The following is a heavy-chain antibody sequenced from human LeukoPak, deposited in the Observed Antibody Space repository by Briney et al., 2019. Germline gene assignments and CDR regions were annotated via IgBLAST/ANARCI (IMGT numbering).Heavy chain of an antibody. J-gene: IGHJ4*02. CDR2: ISGNGGAT. V-gene: IGHV3-23*01. Sequence: GGSLRLSCAASGFTFGSYAMSWVRQAPGKGLEWVSAISGNGGATYYADSVKGRFTISRDNSKNTLYLQMNSLRAEDTAVYYCAKDYFYDSSGYPYYFDYWGQGTLVTVSS. CDR3: AKDYFYDSSGYPYYFDY. CDR1: GFTFGSYA. D-gene: IGHD3-22*01.